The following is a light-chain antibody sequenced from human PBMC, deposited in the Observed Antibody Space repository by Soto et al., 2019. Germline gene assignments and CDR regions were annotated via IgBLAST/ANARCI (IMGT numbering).Light chain of an antibody. V-gene: IGKV3-20*01. CDR3: QHYGSSPFT. CDR2: GAS. J-gene: IGKJ3*01. CDR1: QSISSW. Sequence: TQSPSTLSASVGDRVTITCRASQSISSWLAWYQQKPGQAPRLLIYGASSRATGIPDRFSGSGSGTDFTLTISRLEPEDFAVYYCQHYGSSPFTFGPGTKVDIK.